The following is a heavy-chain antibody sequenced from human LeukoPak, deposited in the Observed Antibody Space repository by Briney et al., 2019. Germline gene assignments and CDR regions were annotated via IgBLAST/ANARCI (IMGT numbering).Heavy chain of an antibody. D-gene: IGHD5-18*01. CDR1: GYTFTSYG. Sequence: GASVKVSCKASGYTFTSYGISWVRQAPGQGLEWMGWISAYDGNTNYAQKLQGRVTMTTDTSTSTAYMELRSLRSDDTAVYYCARAATEYSYGWDYFDYWGQGTLVTVSS. CDR3: ARAATEYSYGWDYFDY. J-gene: IGHJ4*02. V-gene: IGHV1-18*01. CDR2: ISAYDGNT.